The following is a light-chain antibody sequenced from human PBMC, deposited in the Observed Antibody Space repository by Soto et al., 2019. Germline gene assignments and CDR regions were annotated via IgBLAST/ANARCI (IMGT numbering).Light chain of an antibody. CDR3: QQNRSYPST. V-gene: IGKV1-9*01. J-gene: IGKJ4*01. CDR2: AAS. Sequence: IQLTRSPASLSASLGDRITITCRASQDISSYLAWYQQKPGKAPTLLIYAASTLQSGVPSRFSGSGFGTDFTLTISSLQAEDFASYYCQQNRSYPSTFGGGTKVDIK. CDR1: QDISSY.